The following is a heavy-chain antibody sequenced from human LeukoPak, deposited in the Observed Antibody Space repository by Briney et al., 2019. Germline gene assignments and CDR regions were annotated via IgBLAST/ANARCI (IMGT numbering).Heavy chain of an antibody. V-gene: IGHV1-69*04. D-gene: IGHD5-12*01. CDR2: IIPILGIA. Sequence: SVKVSCKASGGTFSSYAISWVRQAPGQGLEWMGRIIPILGIANYAQKFQGRVTITADKSTSTAYMELSSLRSEDTAVYYCARDVRFGGYAYYYYGMDVWGLGTTVTVSS. J-gene: IGHJ6*02. CDR1: GGTFSSYA. CDR3: ARDVRFGGYAYYYYGMDV.